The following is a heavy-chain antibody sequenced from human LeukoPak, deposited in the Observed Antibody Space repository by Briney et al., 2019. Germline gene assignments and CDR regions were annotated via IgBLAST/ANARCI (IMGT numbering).Heavy chain of an antibody. CDR2: IYWNDDK. V-gene: IGHV2-5*01. CDR3: ARGPVFDY. Sequence: SGPTLVDPTQTLTLTCTFSGFSLSTSGVAVGWIRQPPGKALEWLALIYWNDDKRYSPSLRTRLTITKDTSKNQVVLKMTNMDPVDTATYYCARGPVFDYWGQGTLVTVSS. D-gene: IGHD6-25*01. CDR1: GFSLSTSGVA. J-gene: IGHJ4*02.